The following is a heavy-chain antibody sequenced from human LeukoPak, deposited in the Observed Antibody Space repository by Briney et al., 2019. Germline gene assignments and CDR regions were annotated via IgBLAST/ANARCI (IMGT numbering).Heavy chain of an antibody. J-gene: IGHJ4*02. Sequence: GGSLRLSCAASGFTFSSYAMSWVRQAPGKGLEWVSYISSSGSIIYYADSVKGRFTISRDNAKNSLYLQMNSLRAEDTAVYYCARGGLPKPFDYWGQGTLVTVSS. D-gene: IGHD1-14*01. CDR2: ISSSGSII. CDR1: GFTFSSYA. CDR3: ARGGLPKPFDY. V-gene: IGHV3-48*03.